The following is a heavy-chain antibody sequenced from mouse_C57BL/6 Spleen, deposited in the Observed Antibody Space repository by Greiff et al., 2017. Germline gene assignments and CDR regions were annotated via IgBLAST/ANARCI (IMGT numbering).Heavy chain of an antibody. J-gene: IGHJ4*01. CDR1: GYTFTSYW. CDR2: INPSNGGT. D-gene: IGHD2-2*01. Sequence: QVQLQQPGTELVKPGASVKLSCKASGYTFTSYWMHWVKQRPGQGLEWIGIINPSNGGTNYKEKVKSKATLTVDKSSSKAYMQLSRLTSEESAVYYCAIDGYDGVMDYWGQGTSVTVSS. CDR3: AIDGYDGVMDY. V-gene: IGHV1-53*01.